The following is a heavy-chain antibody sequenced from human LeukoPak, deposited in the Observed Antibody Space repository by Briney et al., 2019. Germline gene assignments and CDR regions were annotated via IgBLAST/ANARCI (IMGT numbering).Heavy chain of an antibody. Sequence: GRSLRLSCAASGFTFSSYAMNWVRQAPGKGLEWLSSISESGGTRDYADSVKGRFTISRDNSKNTLYLQMNSLRAEDTAVYYCARGGSYLSAFDIWGQGTMVTVSS. CDR3: ARGGSYLSAFDI. CDR1: GFTFSSYA. CDR2: ISESGGTR. D-gene: IGHD1-26*01. J-gene: IGHJ3*02. V-gene: IGHV3-23*01.